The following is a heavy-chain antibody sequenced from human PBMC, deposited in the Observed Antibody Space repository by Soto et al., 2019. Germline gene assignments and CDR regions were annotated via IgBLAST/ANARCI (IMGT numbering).Heavy chain of an antibody. D-gene: IGHD4-17*01. CDR1: GGSVSSGSYY. CDR2: IYYSGST. CDR3: ARGDYVGRYCYGMDV. J-gene: IGHJ6*02. V-gene: IGHV4-61*01. Sequence: SETLSLTCTVSGGSVSSGSYYWSWIRQPPGKGLEWIGYIYYSGSTNYNPSLKSRVTISVDTSKNQFSLKLSSVTAADTAVYYCARGDYVGRYCYGMDVWGQGTTVTVSS.